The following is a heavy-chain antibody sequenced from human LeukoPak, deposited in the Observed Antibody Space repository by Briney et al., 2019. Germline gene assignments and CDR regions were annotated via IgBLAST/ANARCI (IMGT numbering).Heavy chain of an antibody. Sequence: GGSLRLSCAASGFTFSDYYMSWIRQAPGKGLEWVSYISSSGSTIYYADSVKGRFTISRDNAKNSLYLQMNSLRAEDTAVYYCASAPAQFYYDSSGSDFRGQGTLVTVSS. D-gene: IGHD3-22*01. V-gene: IGHV3-11*01. CDR2: ISSSGSTI. CDR3: ASAPAQFYYDSSGSDF. J-gene: IGHJ4*02. CDR1: GFTFSDYY.